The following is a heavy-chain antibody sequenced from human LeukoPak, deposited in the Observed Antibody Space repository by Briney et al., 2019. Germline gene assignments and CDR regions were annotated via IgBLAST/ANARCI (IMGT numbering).Heavy chain of an antibody. Sequence: SQTLSLTCTVSGGSISSGSYYWSWIRQPAGKGLEWIGRIYTSGSTNYNPSLKSRVTISADTSKNQFSLRLRSVTAADTAAYYCARGLNNRKSGRRFDVFEIWGQGTMVTVSS. CDR1: GGSISSGSYY. D-gene: IGHD1-14*01. CDR3: ARGLNNRKSGRRFDVFEI. J-gene: IGHJ3*02. V-gene: IGHV4-61*02. CDR2: IYTSGST.